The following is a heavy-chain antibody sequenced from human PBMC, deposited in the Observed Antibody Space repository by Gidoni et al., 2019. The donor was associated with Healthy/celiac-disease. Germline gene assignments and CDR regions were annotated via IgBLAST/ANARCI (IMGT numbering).Heavy chain of an antibody. D-gene: IGHD4-4*01. CDR3: ARDYSNYGGSTDY. Sequence: QVQLQESCPGLVTPSGPLSLPCAVSGGPLSSSNWWIWVRQPPGKGLEWIGEIYHSGSNNYNPALKSRVTIAVDKSKNQFSLKLSSVTAADTAVYYWARDYSNYGGSTDYWGQGTLVTVSS. J-gene: IGHJ4*02. V-gene: IGHV4-4*02. CDR2: IYHSGSN. CDR1: GGPLSSSNW.